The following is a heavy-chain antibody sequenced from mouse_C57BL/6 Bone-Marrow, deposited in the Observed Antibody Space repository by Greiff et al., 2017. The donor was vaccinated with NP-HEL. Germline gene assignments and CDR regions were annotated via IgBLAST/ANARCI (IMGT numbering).Heavy chain of an antibody. D-gene: IGHD1-1*02. CDR1: GYAFTNYL. CDR2: INPGSGGT. J-gene: IGHJ4*01. CDR3: ARRGYGPYYAMDY. Sequence: VQLQQSGAELVRPGTSVKVSCKASGYAFTNYLIEWVKQRPGQGLEWIGVINPGSGGTNYNEKFKGKATLTADQSSSTAYMQLSSLTSEDSAVYFGARRGYGPYYAMDYWGQGTSVTVSS. V-gene: IGHV1-54*01.